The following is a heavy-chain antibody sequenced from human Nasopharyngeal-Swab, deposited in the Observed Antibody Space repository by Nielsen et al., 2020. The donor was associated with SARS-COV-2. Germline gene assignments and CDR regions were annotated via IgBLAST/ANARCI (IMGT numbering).Heavy chain of an antibody. D-gene: IGHD1-20*01. V-gene: IGHV3-9*01. CDR2: ISWNGNIR. Sequence: SLKISCAASGFTYDDSSMHWVRQAPGKGLEWVSGISWNGNIRGPADSVEGRFTISRDNAKNSLYLQMNSLRVEDTALYYCARENNWESLRDFDLWGRGTLVTVSS. CDR3: ARENNWESLRDFDL. J-gene: IGHJ2*01. CDR1: GFTYDDSS.